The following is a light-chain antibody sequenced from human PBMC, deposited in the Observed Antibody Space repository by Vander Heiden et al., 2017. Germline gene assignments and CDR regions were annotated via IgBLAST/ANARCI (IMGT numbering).Light chain of an antibody. CDR3: QQYYSYPLT. V-gene: IGKV1-8*01. J-gene: IGKJ1*01. CDR1: QGISSY. CDR2: AAS. Sequence: IRMTQSPSSFSASTGDRVTITCRASQGISSYLAWYQQKPGKAPKLLIYAASTLQSGVPSRFSGSGSGTDFTLTISCLQSEDFATYYCQQYYSYPLTFGQGTKVEIK.